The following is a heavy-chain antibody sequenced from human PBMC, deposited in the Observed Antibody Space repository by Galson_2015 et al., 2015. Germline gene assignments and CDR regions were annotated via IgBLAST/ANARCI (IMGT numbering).Heavy chain of an antibody. J-gene: IGHJ5*02. Sequence: SLRLSCAASGFTFSSSSLNWVRQAPGKGLEWISYINSDSRVIFYADSVKGRFTISRDNVKNSLYLQMNSLRDEDTAVYYCTRVPLTTVTNWFDPWGQGVLFTVSS. CDR1: GFTFSSSS. CDR2: INSDSRVI. CDR3: TRVPLTTVTNWFDP. V-gene: IGHV3-48*02. D-gene: IGHD4-17*01.